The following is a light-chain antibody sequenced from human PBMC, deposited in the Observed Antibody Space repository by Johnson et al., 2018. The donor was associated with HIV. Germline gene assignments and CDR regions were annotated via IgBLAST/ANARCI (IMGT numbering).Light chain of an antibody. V-gene: IGLV1-51*01. J-gene: IGLJ1*01. CDR3: GTWDSSLSPGG. CDR2: DNN. Sequence: QSVLTQPPSVSAAPGQKVTISCSGSSSNIGNNYVSWYQQLPGTAPKLLIYDNNKRPSGIPDRFSGSKSGTSATLGITGLQTGDEADDYCGTWDSSLSPGGFGTWTTVTVL. CDR1: SSNIGNNY.